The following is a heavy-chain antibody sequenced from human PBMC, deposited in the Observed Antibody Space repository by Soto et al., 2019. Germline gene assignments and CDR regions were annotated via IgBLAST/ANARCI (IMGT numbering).Heavy chain of an antibody. D-gene: IGHD6-19*01. V-gene: IGHV4-39*01. CDR1: GGSISSSSYY. CDR2: IYYSGST. J-gene: IGHJ6*02. Sequence: QLQLQESGPGLVKPSETLSLTCTVSGGSISSSSYYWGWIRQPPGKGLEWIGSIYYSGSTYYNPSLKSRVTISVDTSNNQFSLKLSSVTAADTAVYYCARVTNSSGWYYDYYGMDVWGQGTTVTVSS. CDR3: ARVTNSSGWYYDYYGMDV.